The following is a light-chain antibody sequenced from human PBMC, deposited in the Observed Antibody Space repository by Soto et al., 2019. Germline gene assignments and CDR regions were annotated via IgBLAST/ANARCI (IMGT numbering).Light chain of an antibody. V-gene: IGKV1-39*01. CDR2: ATD. CDR3: QQSYNTPHT. Sequence: DIQMTQSPSSLSASVGDRVTITCRASQTITNYLNWYQQQSGKAPKLLIYATDTLQSGVPSRFSGSESETDYTLTISSLQPEDFATYYCQQSYNTPHTFGHGTKVDLK. J-gene: IGKJ1*01. CDR1: QTITNY.